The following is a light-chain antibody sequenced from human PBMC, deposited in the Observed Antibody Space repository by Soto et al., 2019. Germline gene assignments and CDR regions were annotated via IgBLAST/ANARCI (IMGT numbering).Light chain of an antibody. CDR1: ETVSRSY. CDR2: DAS. Sequence: EIVLTQSPGTMSLSPGQRVTLSCRASETVSRSYLAWYQQTPGQAPRLLIYDASTRASGIPDRFSGSGSGTDFSLTISRLEPEDFAVYYCQQCVESPYTFGQGTKLEIK. CDR3: QQCVESPYT. V-gene: IGKV3-20*01. J-gene: IGKJ2*01.